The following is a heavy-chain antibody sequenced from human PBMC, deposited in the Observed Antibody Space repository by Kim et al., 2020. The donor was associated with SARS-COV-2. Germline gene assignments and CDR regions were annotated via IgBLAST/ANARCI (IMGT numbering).Heavy chain of an antibody. D-gene: IGHD6-13*01. V-gene: IGHV3-30-3*01. CDR1: GFTFSSYA. CDR3: ARVAAGSYYYGMDV. J-gene: IGHJ6*02. CDR2: ISYDGSNK. Sequence: GGSLRLSCAASGFTFSSYAMHWVRQAPGKGLEWVAVISYDGSNKYYADSVKGRFTISRDNSKNTLYLQMNSLRAEDTAVYYCARVAAGSYYYGMDVWGQGTTGTVSS.